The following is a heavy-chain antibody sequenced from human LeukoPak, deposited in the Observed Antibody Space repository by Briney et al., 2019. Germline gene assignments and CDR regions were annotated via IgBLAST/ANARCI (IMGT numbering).Heavy chain of an antibody. V-gene: IGHV3-74*01. CDR3: ARGGPGTGMDY. CDR1: GFTFSSLW. J-gene: IGHJ4*02. Sequence: GGSLRLSCVASGFTFSSLWMLWVRQAPGKGLEWVSRTDNDEITTTYADSVKGRFTISRDNAKNTLYLQMNSLRAEDTGVYYCARGGPGTGMDYWGQGALVTVSS. D-gene: IGHD1-1*01. CDR2: TDNDEITT.